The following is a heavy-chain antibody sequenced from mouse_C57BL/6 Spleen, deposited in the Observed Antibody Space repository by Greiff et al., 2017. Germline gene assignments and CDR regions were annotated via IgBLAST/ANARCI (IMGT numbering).Heavy chain of an antibody. V-gene: IGHV1-15*01. Sequence: QVQLQQSGAELVRPGASVTLSCKASGYTFTDYEMHWVKQTPVHGLEWIGAIDPETGGTAYNQKFKGKAILTADKSSSTAYMELRSLTSEDSAVYYCTRSPFITTVVPGAYWGQGTLVTVSA. J-gene: IGHJ3*01. CDR2: IDPETGGT. CDR1: GYTFTDYE. D-gene: IGHD1-1*01. CDR3: TRSPFITTVVPGAY.